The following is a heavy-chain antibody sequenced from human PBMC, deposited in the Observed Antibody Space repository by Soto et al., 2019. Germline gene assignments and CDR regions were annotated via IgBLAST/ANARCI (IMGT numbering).Heavy chain of an antibody. Sequence: PSQTLSLTYAISGDSVSSNSAAWNWIRQSPSRGLEWLGRTYYRSKWYNDYAVSVKSRITINPDTSKNQFSLQLNSVTPEDTAVYCCARVRAAADRYYYGMDVWGQGTAVTVSS. D-gene: IGHD6-13*01. CDR3: ARVRAAADRYYYGMDV. CDR2: TYYRSKWYN. V-gene: IGHV6-1*01. CDR1: GDSVSSNSAA. J-gene: IGHJ6*02.